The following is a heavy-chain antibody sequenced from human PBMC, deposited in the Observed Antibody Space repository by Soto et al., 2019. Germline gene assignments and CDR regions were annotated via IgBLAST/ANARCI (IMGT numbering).Heavy chain of an antibody. Sequence: PSESMSLTWVLSGGSLSSYSWGWIRQPPKKGLEWIGYMYYSGSTNYNPSLKSRVTISLDTSNNQFSLKLSSVTAADTAVYYCARDRYSSGWLDYWGLGTLVTVSS. CDR2: MYYSGST. V-gene: IGHV4-59*01. CDR1: GGSLSSYS. D-gene: IGHD6-19*01. J-gene: IGHJ4*02. CDR3: ARDRYSSGWLDY.